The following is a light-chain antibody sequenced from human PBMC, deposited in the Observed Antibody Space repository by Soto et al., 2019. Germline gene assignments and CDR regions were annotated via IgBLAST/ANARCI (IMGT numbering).Light chain of an antibody. J-gene: IGKJ1*01. CDR1: QSVSSN. Sequence: EIVMTQSPATLSVSPGERATLSCRASQSVSSNLAWYQQKPGQAPRLLIYGASTRATGIPARFSGSGSATEFTLTISSLQSEDFAVYFCQQYNRWPLTFGQGTK. CDR3: QQYNRWPLT. CDR2: GAS. V-gene: IGKV3-15*01.